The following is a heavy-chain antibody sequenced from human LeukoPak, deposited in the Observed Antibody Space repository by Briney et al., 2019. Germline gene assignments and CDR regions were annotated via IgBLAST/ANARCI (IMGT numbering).Heavy chain of an antibody. CDR2: INHSGST. J-gene: IGHJ6*02. CDR1: GGSVSSGSYY. D-gene: IGHD6-13*01. CDR3: ARGPRGYIISSGRYYYYGMDV. V-gene: IGHV4-61*01. Sequence: ASETLSLTCTVSGGSVSSGSYYWSWIRQPPGKGLEWIGEINHSGSTNYNLSLKSRVTISVDTSKNQFSLKLSSVTAADTAVYYCARGPRGYIISSGRYYYYGMDVWGQGTTVTVSS.